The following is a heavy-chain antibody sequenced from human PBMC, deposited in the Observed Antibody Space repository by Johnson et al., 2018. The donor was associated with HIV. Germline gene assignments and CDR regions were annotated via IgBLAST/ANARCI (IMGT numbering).Heavy chain of an antibody. V-gene: IGHV3-53*01. J-gene: IGHJ3*02. Sequence: VQLVESGGGLVQPGGSLRLSCAASGFTVSSNYMSWVRQAPGTGLDWVSVISSGGSTYHADSVKGRFPISRDNSKNTLYLQMHSLRAEDTAVYYCAKDQTDYGGNSVKKDAFDIWGQGTMVTVSS. D-gene: IGHD4-23*01. CDR3: AKDQTDYGGNSVKKDAFDI. CDR2: ISSGGST. CDR1: GFTVSSNY.